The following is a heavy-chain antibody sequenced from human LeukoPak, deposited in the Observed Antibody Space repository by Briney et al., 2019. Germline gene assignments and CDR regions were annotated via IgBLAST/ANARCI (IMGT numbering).Heavy chain of an antibody. CDR2: ISGSGGST. V-gene: IGHV3-23*01. D-gene: IGHD1-26*01. CDR3: AKERSGGSQYAGPFDY. J-gene: IGHJ4*02. CDR1: GFTFSSYA. Sequence: PGGSLRLSCAASGFTFSSYAMSWVRQAPGKGLEWVSAISGSGGSTYYADSVKGRFTISRDNSKNTLYLQMNSLRAEDTAVYHCAKERSGGSQYAGPFDYWGQGTLVTVSS.